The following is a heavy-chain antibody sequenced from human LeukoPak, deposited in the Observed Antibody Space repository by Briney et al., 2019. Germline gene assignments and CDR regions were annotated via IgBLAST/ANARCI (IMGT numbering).Heavy chain of an antibody. CDR2: ISSSGSNI. CDR3: VRKRITIFGVIKDNWFDP. D-gene: IGHD3-3*01. J-gene: IGHJ5*02. CDR1: GFTFSSYE. V-gene: IGHV3-48*03. Sequence: GGSLRLSCAASGFTFSSYEMNWVRQAPGKGLEWVSYISSSGSNIYYADSVKGRFTISRDNAKNSLYLQMNSLRAEDTAVYYCVRKRITIFGVIKDNWFDPWGQGTLVTVSS.